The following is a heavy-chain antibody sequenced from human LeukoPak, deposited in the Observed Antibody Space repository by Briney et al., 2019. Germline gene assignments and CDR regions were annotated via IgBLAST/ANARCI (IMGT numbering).Heavy chain of an antibody. Sequence: VKVSCKASGYTFTGYYMDWVRQAPGQGLEWMGWINPNSGGTNYAQKFQGRVTMARDTSISTAYMELSRLRSDDTAVYYCARDGDTYYYGSGSYFGDWGQGTLVTVSS. CDR3: ARDGDTYYYGSGSYFGD. CDR2: INPNSGGT. CDR1: GYTFTGYY. J-gene: IGHJ4*02. V-gene: IGHV1-2*02. D-gene: IGHD3-10*01.